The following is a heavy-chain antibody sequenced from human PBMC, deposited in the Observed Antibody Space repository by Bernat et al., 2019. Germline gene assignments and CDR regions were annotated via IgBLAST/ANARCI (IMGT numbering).Heavy chain of an antibody. V-gene: IGHV3-74*01. CDR1: GFTFSSSW. Sequence: EVQLVESGGGLVQPGGSLRLSCAASGFTFSSSWMHWVRQAPGKGLVWVSRINSDGSSTGYADSVKGRFTISRDNAKNTLYLQMNSLRAEDTAVYYCERDRRSIVLENAFDIWGQGTMVTVSS. CDR2: INSDGSST. D-gene: IGHD2/OR15-2a*01. CDR3: ERDRRSIVLENAFDI. J-gene: IGHJ3*02.